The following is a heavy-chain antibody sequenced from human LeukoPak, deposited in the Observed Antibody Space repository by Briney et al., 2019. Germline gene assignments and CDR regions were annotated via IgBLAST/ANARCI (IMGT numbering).Heavy chain of an antibody. CDR1: GFSFSSYA. CDR2: ISDGGSRT. D-gene: IGHD7-27*01. Sequence: PGGSLRLSCAASGFSFSSYAVSWVRRAPGRGLEWVSGISDGGSRTYYADSVKGRFTISRDDSKNTLYLQMNSLGAEDTAVYYCAKVQLGIGVDYWGQGTLVTVSS. J-gene: IGHJ4*02. CDR3: AKVQLGIGVDY. V-gene: IGHV3-23*01.